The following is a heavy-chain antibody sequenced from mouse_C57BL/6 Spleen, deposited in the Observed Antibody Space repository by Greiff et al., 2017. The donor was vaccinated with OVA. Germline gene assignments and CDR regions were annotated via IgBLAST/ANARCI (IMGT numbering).Heavy chain of an antibody. J-gene: IGHJ1*03. CDR3: ARRLGRDWYFGV. D-gene: IGHD4-1*01. CDR1: GFSLTSYG. CDR2: IWRGGST. Sequence: VKLMESGPGLVQPSQSLSITCTVSGFSLTSYGVHWVRQSPGKGLEWLGVIWRGGSTDYNAAFISRLSISKDNSKSQVFFKMNSLQADDTAIYYCARRLGRDWYFGVWGTGTTVTVSS. V-gene: IGHV2-2*01.